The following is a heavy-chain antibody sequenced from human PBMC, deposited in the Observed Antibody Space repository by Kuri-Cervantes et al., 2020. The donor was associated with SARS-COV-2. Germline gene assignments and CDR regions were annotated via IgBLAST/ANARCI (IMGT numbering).Heavy chain of an antibody. CDR1: GFTVSSNY. J-gene: IGHJ3*02. D-gene: IGHD6-13*01. CDR3: AGGIAATNAFDI. Sequence: GESLKISCAASGFTVSSNYMSWVRQAPGKGLEWVSVIYSGGSTYYADSVKGRFTISRDNSKNTLYLQMNSLRAEDTAVYYCAGGIAATNAFDIWGQGTMVTVSS. CDR2: IYSGGST. V-gene: IGHV3-66*01.